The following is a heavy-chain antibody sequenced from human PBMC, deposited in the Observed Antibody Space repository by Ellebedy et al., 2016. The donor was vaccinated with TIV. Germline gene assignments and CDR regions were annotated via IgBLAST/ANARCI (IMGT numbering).Heavy chain of an antibody. V-gene: IGHV1-46*01. J-gene: IGHJ4*02. Sequence: AASVKVSCKASGYTFTSYHMQWVRQAPGQGLEWMGIINPSGGSTDYAQKFQGRVTMTRDTSTSTVYMELSSLRSEDTAVYYCARDQAEGSSSDYWGQGTLVTVSS. D-gene: IGHD2-2*01. CDR2: INPSGGST. CDR1: GYTFTSYH. CDR3: ARDQAEGSSSDY.